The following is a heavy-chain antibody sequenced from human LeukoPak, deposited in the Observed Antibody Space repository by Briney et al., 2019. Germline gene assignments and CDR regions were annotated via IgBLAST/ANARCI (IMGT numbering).Heavy chain of an antibody. CDR2: ISSSSSYI. CDR1: GFTFSSYS. J-gene: IGHJ4*02. V-gene: IGHV3-21*01. D-gene: IGHD6-13*01. Sequence: GGSLRLSCAASGFTFSSYSMNWVRQAPGKGLEWVSSISSSSSYIYYADSVKGRFTISRDNAKNSLYLQMNSLRAEDTAVYYCAREWDSSSYHFDYWGQGTLVTVSS. CDR3: AREWDSSSYHFDY.